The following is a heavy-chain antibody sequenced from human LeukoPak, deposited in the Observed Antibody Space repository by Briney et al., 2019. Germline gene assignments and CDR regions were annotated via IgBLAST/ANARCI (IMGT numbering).Heavy chain of an antibody. J-gene: IGHJ4*02. D-gene: IGHD3-3*01. CDR3: ARDWYDFWSGYYSPFDY. CDR1: GFTFSSYG. Sequence: GGSLRLSCAASGFTFSSYGMHWVRQAPGKGLEWVSSISSSSSYIYYADSVKGRFTISRDNAKNSLYLQMNSLRAEDTAVYYCARDWYDFWSGYYSPFDYWGQGTLVTVSS. V-gene: IGHV3-21*01. CDR2: ISSSSSYI.